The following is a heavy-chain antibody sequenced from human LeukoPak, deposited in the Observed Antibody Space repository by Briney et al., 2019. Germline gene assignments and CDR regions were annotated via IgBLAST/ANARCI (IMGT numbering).Heavy chain of an antibody. J-gene: IGHJ6*02. CDR2: ISYDGSNK. CDR1: GFTFSSYA. CDR3: AKHRERGGTTLKGMDV. D-gene: IGHD1-14*01. Sequence: PGGSLRLSCAASGFTFSSYAMHWVRQAPGKGLEWVAVISYDGSNKYYADSVKGRFTISRDNSKNTLYLQMNSLRAEDTAVYYCAKHRERGGTTLKGMDVWGQGTTVTVSS. V-gene: IGHV3-30-3*02.